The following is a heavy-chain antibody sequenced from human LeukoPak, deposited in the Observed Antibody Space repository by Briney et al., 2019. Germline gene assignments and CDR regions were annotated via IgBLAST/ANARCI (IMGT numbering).Heavy chain of an antibody. CDR2: ISAYNGNT. V-gene: IGHV1-18*01. J-gene: IGHJ4*02. Sequence: GASVKVSCKASGYTFTSYGISWVRQAPGQGLEWMGWISAYNGNTNYAQKLQGRVTMTTDTSTSTAYIELRSLRSDDTAVYYCARVLSNSGSYFLQKYYFDYWGQGTLVTVSS. D-gene: IGHD1-26*01. CDR1: GYTFTSYG. CDR3: ARVLSNSGSYFLQKYYFDY.